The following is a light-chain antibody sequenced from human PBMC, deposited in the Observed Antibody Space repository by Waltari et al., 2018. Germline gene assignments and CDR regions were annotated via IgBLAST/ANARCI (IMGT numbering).Light chain of an antibody. CDR3: AAWDDSLNGLYV. V-gene: IGLV1-44*01. Sequence: RVTISCSGSSSNIGTKTVNWYQQLPGMAPRLLIYGDNQRPSGVPRRFSASKSGTSASLAISGLQSEDEADYFCAAWDDSLNGLYVFGTGTTVTVL. J-gene: IGLJ1*01. CDR2: GDN. CDR1: SSNIGTKT.